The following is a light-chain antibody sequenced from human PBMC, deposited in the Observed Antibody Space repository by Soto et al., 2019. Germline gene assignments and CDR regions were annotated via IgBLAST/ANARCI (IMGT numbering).Light chain of an antibody. CDR3: CSYAGTYTDWI. CDR1: SSDVGAYNY. CDR2: DVS. J-gene: IGLJ3*02. V-gene: IGLV2-11*01. Sequence: QSVLTQPRSVSGSPGQSVTISCTGTSSDVGAYNYVSWYQQHPGKAPKVMIHDVSERPSGVPERFSGSKSGNTASLTISGLQAEDEADYYCCSYAGTYTDWIFGGGTKVTVL.